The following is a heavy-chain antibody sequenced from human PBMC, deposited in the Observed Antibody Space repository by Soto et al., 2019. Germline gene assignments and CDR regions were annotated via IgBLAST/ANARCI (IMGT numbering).Heavy chain of an antibody. CDR2: ISSGSSSI. J-gene: IGHJ4*02. CDR3: ARGPSSSPPY. V-gene: IGHV3-48*01. CDR1: GFTFSDYS. Sequence: HPGGSLRLSCAASGFTFSDYSVNWVRQSPGRGLEWVSYISSGSSSIYYAESVKGRFTTSRDNAQKSLYLQMNSLRVEDTAVYYCARGPSSSPPYWGQGTLVTVSS. D-gene: IGHD6-6*01.